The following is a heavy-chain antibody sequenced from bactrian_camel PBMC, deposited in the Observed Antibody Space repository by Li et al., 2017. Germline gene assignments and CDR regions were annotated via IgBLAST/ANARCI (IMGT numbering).Heavy chain of an antibody. D-gene: IGHD2*01. V-gene: IGHV3S9*01. CDR2: IYSDGNA. J-gene: IGHJ4*01. CDR1: GNTYRRYC. Sequence: HVQLVESGGGSVQAGGSLRLSCAVSGNTYRRYCLGWFRQVPGKEREGVAVIYSDGNAVYADSVKGRFTISKDNAKNTVYLQMNSLKAEDAAMYYCAADRDSGGACGSWSSRNIRRLENGPYYWGQGTQVTVS. CDR3: AADRDSGGACGSWSSRNIRRLENGPYY.